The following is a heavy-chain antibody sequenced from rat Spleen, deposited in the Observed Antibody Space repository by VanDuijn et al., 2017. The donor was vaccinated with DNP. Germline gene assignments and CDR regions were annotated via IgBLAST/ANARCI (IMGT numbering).Heavy chain of an antibody. J-gene: IGHJ2*01. D-gene: IGHD1-4*01. CDR2: MWTGGKT. V-gene: IGHV2-43*01. CDR1: GFSLTSYH. CDR3: ARSHSTGLTWFAY. Sequence: QVQLRESGPGLVQPSQTLSLACTVSGFSLTSYHVHWLRQPSGKGLEWMGVMWTGGKTEYNSTVKSRLSISRDAAKRQVFLKMNSLQIEDTAMYFCARSHSTGLTWFAYWGQGVMVTVSS.